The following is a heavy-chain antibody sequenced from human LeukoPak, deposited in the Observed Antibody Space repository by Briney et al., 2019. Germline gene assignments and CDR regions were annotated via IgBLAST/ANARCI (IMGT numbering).Heavy chain of an antibody. V-gene: IGHV1-69-2*01. CDR1: GYTFTDYY. J-gene: IGHJ5*02. D-gene: IGHD4-17*01. Sequence: ATVKISCKASGYTFTDYYMHWVQQAPGKGLEGMGRVDPEDGETIYAEKFQGRVTITADTSTDTAYMELSSLRSEDTAVYYCATVTTVTPNWFDPWGQGTLVTVSS. CDR2: VDPEDGET. CDR3: ATVTTVTPNWFDP.